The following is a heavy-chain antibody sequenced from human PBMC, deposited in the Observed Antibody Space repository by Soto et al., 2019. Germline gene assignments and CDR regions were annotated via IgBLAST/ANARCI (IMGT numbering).Heavy chain of an antibody. D-gene: IGHD1-20*01. Sequence: EVQLVESGGGLVQPGGSLRLSCAASGFTFGTFWMTWVRQAPGKGLEWVANIKEDGSEKYYLDSVKGRFTISRDNAKNSLYLQMISLRAEDTAVYYCAGSGPLDNWNVDYWGQGTLVTVSS. CDR2: IKEDGSEK. V-gene: IGHV3-7*05. CDR3: AGSGPLDNWNVDY. J-gene: IGHJ4*02. CDR1: GFTFGTFW.